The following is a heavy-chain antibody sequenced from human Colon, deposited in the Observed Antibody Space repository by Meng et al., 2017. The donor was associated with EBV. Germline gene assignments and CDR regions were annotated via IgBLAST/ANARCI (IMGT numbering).Heavy chain of an antibody. D-gene: IGHD2-21*02. J-gene: IGHJ4*02. CDR1: GGSISSSNW. V-gene: IGHV4-4*02. Sequence: GQLEASGPGLVKPSGTLSLSCAVSGGSISSSNWWSWVRQPSGKGLEWIGEIYHSGSTNYNPSLKSRVTISVDKSKNQFSLKLSSVTAADTAVYYCARVVTALWGYYFDYWGQGTLVTRLL. CDR3: ARVVTALWGYYFDY. CDR2: IYHSGST.